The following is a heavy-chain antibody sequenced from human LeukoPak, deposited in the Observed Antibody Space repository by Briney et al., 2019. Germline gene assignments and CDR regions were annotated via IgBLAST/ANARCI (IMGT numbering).Heavy chain of an antibody. CDR2: ISGSGGST. CDR1: GFTFSSYA. Sequence: PGGSLRLSCAASGFTFSSYAMSWVRQAPGKGLEWVSAISGSGGSTYYADSVKGRFTISRDNSKNTLYLQMSSLRAEDTAVYYCAKPTKDIVVVPAATAVDYWGQGTLVTVSS. CDR3: AKPTKDIVVVPAATAVDY. D-gene: IGHD2-2*01. V-gene: IGHV3-23*01. J-gene: IGHJ4*02.